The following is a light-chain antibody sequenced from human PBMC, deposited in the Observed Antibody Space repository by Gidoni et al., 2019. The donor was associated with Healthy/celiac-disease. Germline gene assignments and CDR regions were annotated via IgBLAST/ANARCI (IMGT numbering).Light chain of an antibody. CDR2: GKN. CDR3: NSRDSSGNQSWV. Sequence: SSELTQDPAVSVALGQTVRITCQGDSLRSYYASWYPQKPGQAPVLVIYGKNNRPSGSPDRSSGSSSGNTASLTITGAQAEDEADYYCNSRDSSGNQSWVFGGGTKLTVL. J-gene: IGLJ3*02. CDR1: SLRSYY. V-gene: IGLV3-19*01.